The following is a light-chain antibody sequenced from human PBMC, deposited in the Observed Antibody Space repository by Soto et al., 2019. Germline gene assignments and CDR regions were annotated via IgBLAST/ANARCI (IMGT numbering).Light chain of an antibody. Sequence: EIVLTQSPGTLSLSPGERATLSCRASSSVSTYLAWYQQKPGQAPRLLIYDASNMATGIPARFSGSGSGTDFTLTISSLEPEDFAVYYFQQRSNWPWTFGQGTKVEIK. V-gene: IGKV3-11*01. CDR2: DAS. J-gene: IGKJ1*01. CDR1: SSVSTY. CDR3: QQRSNWPWT.